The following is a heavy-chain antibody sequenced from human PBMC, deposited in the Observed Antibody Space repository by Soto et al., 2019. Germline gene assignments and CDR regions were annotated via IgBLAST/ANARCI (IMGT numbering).Heavy chain of an antibody. J-gene: IGHJ5*02. V-gene: IGHV1-69*06. CDR1: GGTFGSGA. CDR3: ARDRTVSGYYTNWLDP. D-gene: IGHD3-22*01. CDR2: IIPIFGTT. Sequence: ASVKVSCKASGGTFGSGAITWVRQAPGQGLEWVGRIIPIFGTTNYAQNLQGRVTISADKSTLTSYMELHSLTSDDTALYYCARDRTVSGYYTNWLDPWGQGTQVTVSS.